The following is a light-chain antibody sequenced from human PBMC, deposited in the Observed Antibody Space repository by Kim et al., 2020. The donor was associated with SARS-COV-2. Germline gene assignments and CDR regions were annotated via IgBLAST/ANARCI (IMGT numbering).Light chain of an antibody. CDR2: AVF. CDR1: QNIINA. Sequence: ASVGDRDTISCRARQNIINALAWFQQKPGKAPQSLLYAVFSLKNGVPSRFSGRGYGADFSLTISGLHPEDFATYSCHQYNSYPLTFGGGTKVDIK. V-gene: IGKV1-16*01. J-gene: IGKJ4*01. CDR3: HQYNSYPLT.